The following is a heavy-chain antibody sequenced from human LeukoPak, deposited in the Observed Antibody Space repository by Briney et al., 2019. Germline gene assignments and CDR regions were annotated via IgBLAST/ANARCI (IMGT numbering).Heavy chain of an antibody. Sequence: GGSLRLSCAASGFTFSSYEMNWVRQAPGKGLEWVSYISSSGSTIYYADSVKGRFTISRDNAKNPLYLQMNSLRAEDTAVYYCASSTQWLGNYFDYWGQGTLVTVSS. J-gene: IGHJ4*02. V-gene: IGHV3-48*03. D-gene: IGHD6-19*01. CDR2: ISSSGSTI. CDR1: GFTFSSYE. CDR3: ASSTQWLGNYFDY.